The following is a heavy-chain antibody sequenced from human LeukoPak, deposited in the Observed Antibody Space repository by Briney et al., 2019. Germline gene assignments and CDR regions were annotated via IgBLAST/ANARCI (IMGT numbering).Heavy chain of an antibody. J-gene: IGHJ4*02. Sequence: ASVKVSCKVSGYTLTELSMHWVRQAPGKGLEWMGGFDPEDGETIYAQKFQGRVTMTEDTSTDTAYMELSSLRSEDTAIYYCATDLATIRKKDYWGQGTLATVSS. CDR3: ATDLATIRKKDY. CDR2: FDPEDGET. D-gene: IGHD5-12*01. CDR1: GYTLTELS. V-gene: IGHV1-24*01.